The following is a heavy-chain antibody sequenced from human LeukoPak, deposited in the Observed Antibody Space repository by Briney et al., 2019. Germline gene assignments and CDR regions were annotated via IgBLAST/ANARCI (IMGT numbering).Heavy chain of an antibody. D-gene: IGHD4-17*01. V-gene: IGHV3-21*01. CDR3: ARWGGYGDYASSY. CDR1: GFTFSSYS. CDR2: ISSSSSYI. Sequence: GGSLRVSCSASGFTFSSYSMNWVRQAPGKGLEWVSSISSSSSYIYYADSVKGRFTISRDNAKNSLYLQMNSLRAEDTAVYYCARWGGYGDYASSYWGQGTLVTVSS. J-gene: IGHJ4*02.